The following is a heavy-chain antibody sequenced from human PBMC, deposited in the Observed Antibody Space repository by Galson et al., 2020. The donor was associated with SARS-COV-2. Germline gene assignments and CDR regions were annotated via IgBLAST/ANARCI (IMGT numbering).Heavy chain of an antibody. J-gene: IGHJ3*02. D-gene: IGHD1-7*01. CDR3: ARVFLELRRTSPDDAFDI. CDR1: GFTFSSYS. CDR2: ISSSSSTI. Sequence: GESLKISCAASGFTFSSYSMNWVRQAPGKGLEWVSYISSSSSTIYYADSVKGRFTISRDNAKNSLYLQMNSLRAEDTAVYYCARVFLELRRTSPDDAFDIWGQGTMVTVSS. V-gene: IGHV3-48*04.